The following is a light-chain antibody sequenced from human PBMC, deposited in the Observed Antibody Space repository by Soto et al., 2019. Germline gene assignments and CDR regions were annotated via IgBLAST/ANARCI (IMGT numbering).Light chain of an antibody. J-gene: IGKJ1*01. Sequence: DIQMTQSPSTLSASVGDTVTITCRASQSISSWLAWYQQKPGKAPKLLIHKASSLQSGVPSRFSGSGSGTDFTLTISSLHPDDFATYYCQQYNSYSPTFGQGTEVDIK. CDR1: QSISSW. CDR2: KAS. V-gene: IGKV1-5*03. CDR3: QQYNSYSPT.